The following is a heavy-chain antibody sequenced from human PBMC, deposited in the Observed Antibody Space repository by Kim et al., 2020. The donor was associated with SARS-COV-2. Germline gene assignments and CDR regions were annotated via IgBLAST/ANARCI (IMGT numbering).Heavy chain of an antibody. CDR2: INHSGST. J-gene: IGHJ4*02. D-gene: IGHD6-13*01. V-gene: IGHV4-34*01. Sequence: SETLSLTCAVYGGSFSGYYWSWIRQPPGKGLEWIGEINHSGSTNYYPSLKSRVTISVDTSKNQFSLKLSSVTAADTAVYYCARGGRSSWYYYFDYWGQGT. CDR1: GGSFSGYY. CDR3: ARGGRSSWYYYFDY.